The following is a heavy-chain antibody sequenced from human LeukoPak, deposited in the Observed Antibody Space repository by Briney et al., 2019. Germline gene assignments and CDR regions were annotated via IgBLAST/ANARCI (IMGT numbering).Heavy chain of an antibody. Sequence: PGGSLRLSCAASGFTFSNYWMHWVRQAPGKGLVWVSHINYDGSSTTHADSVKGRVTISRDNAKNTLYLQMNSLRVKDTAVYYCSRSTVSLVDWGQGTLVTVSS. D-gene: IGHD4-17*01. J-gene: IGHJ4*02. V-gene: IGHV3-74*01. CDR3: SRSTVSLVD. CDR1: GFTFSNYW. CDR2: INYDGSST.